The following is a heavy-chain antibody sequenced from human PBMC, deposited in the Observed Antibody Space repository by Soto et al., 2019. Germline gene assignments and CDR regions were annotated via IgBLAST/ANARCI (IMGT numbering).Heavy chain of an antibody. CDR2: IDPSDSYT. CDR1: GYSFTSYW. V-gene: IGHV5-10-1*01. Sequence: GESLKISCKGSGYSFTSYWISWVRQMPGKGLEWMGRIDPSDSYTNYSPSFQGHVTISADKSISTAYLQWSSLKASDTAMYYYALIVVVPGAKGMDVWGQGTTVTVSS. J-gene: IGHJ6*02. CDR3: ALIVVVPGAKGMDV. D-gene: IGHD2-2*01.